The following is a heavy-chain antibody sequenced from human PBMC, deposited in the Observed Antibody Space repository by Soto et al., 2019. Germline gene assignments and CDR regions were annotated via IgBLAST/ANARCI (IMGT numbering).Heavy chain of an antibody. CDR1: GDSIGRYY. CDR3: ARRYCAGGRCYLDH. J-gene: IGHJ4*02. D-gene: IGHD2-8*02. CDR2: IYSRTT. Sequence: PSETRSRTCTVSGDSIGRYYWSGSRQAPGKGLEWIGYIYSRTTEYNPSLRSRVAMSVDTSKNQSYLKLSSVAAADTAVYYCARRYCAGGRCYLDHWGQGTLVTVSS. V-gene: IGHV4-59*01.